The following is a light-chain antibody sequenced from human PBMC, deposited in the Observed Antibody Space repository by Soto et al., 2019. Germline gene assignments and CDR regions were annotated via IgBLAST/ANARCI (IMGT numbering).Light chain of an antibody. CDR1: SSNIGAGYD. Sequence: QSVLTQRPSVSGAPGQRVTISCTGSSSNIGAGYDVHWYQQLPGTAPKLLIYGNSNRPSGVPDRFSGSKSGTSASLAITGLQAEDEADYYCQSYDSSLSGVVFCGGTQLTVL. CDR3: QSYDSSLSGVV. V-gene: IGLV1-40*01. J-gene: IGLJ2*01. CDR2: GNS.